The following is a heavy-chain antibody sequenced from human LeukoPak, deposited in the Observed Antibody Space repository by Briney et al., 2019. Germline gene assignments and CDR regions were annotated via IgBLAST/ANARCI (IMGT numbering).Heavy chain of an antibody. J-gene: IGHJ4*02. V-gene: IGHV3-15*01. D-gene: IGHD1-26*01. CDR1: GFTFSNAW. CDR3: ARVAKGIVGATIPEGYFDY. CDR2: IKSKTDGGTT. Sequence: GGSLRLSCAASGFTFSNAWMSWVRQAPGKGLEWVGRIKSKTDGGTTDYAAPVKGRFTISRDDSKNTLYLQMNSLKTEDTAVYYCARVAKGIVGATIPEGYFDYWGQGTLVTVSS.